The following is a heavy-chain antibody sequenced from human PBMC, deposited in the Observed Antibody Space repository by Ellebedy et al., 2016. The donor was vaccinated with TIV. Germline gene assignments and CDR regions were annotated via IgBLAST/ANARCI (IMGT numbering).Heavy chain of an antibody. CDR2: ISPYTGDT. CDR3: ARDMVQGMVSIYVWFDY. V-gene: IGHV1-18*01. CDR1: GYTFRSYS. D-gene: IGHD2-8*01. J-gene: IGHJ4*02. Sequence: ASVKVSCKASGYTFRSYSMSWVRQAPGQGLEWMGWISPYTGDTNLAQKFQGRVTMTTDPSTSTAYMELTSLRSDDTAVYYCARDMVQGMVSIYVWFDYWGQGTLVTVSS.